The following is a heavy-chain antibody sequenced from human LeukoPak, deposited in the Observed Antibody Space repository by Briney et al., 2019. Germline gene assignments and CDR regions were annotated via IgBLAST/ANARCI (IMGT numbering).Heavy chain of an antibody. CDR1: GFTFSIYW. D-gene: IGHD7-27*01. CDR2: INQDGSEK. J-gene: IGHJ4*02. CDR3: ARSSGPGSVDY. Sequence: GGSLRLSCAASGFTFSIYWMSWGRQSPGKGLEWVANINQDGSEKYYVDSVKGRFTISRDNAKNSLYLQMNSLRAEDTAVYYCARSSGPGSVDYWGQGTLVTVSS. V-gene: IGHV3-7*04.